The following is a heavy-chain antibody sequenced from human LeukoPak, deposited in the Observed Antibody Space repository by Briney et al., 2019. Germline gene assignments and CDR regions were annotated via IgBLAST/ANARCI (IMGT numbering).Heavy chain of an antibody. J-gene: IGHJ4*02. Sequence: GGSLRLSCAASGFTFTNAWLNWVRQAPGKGLEWVGRIKSKTDGATTGYAAPVKGRFTISRDDSKSTLYLQMNSLKTEDTAVYYCTTDKDTPMVNYWGQGTLVTVSS. V-gene: IGHV3-15*01. CDR1: GFTFTNAW. CDR3: TTDKDTPMVNY. D-gene: IGHD5-18*01. CDR2: IKSKTDGATT.